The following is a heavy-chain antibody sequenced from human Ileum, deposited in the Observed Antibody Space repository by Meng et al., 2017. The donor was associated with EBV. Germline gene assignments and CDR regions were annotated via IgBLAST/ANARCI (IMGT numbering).Heavy chain of an antibody. Sequence: QAPLVLSGAECNEPGASVKVSCKASGYTFTNYGISWVRQAPGQGLEWMGRISADSGNPNYPQKFQGRVTMTTDTSTRTAYMEVRRLRSDDTAVYYCARGVTTVLYWFFDLWGRGTLVTVSS. CDR1: GYTFTNYG. CDR3: ARGVTTVLYWFFDL. J-gene: IGHJ2*01. D-gene: IGHD4-11*01. V-gene: IGHV1-18*01. CDR2: ISADSGNP.